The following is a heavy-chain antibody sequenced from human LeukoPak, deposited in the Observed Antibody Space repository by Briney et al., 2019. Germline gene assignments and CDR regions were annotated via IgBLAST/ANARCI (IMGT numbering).Heavy chain of an antibody. CDR1: GGSFSGYY. D-gene: IGHD5-18*01. CDR2: VNHSGST. Sequence: PSETLSLTCAVYGGSFSGYYWSWIRQPPGKGLEWIGEVNHSGSTNYNPSLKSRVTISVDTSKNQFSLKLSSVTAADTAVYYCAREGPEDTAMVRDLDYWGQGTLVTVSS. CDR3: AREGPEDTAMVRDLDY. V-gene: IGHV4-34*01. J-gene: IGHJ4*02.